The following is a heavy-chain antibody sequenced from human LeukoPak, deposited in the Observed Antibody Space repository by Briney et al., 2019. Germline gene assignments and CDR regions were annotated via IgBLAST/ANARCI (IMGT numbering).Heavy chain of an antibody. CDR1: GFTFSSYS. D-gene: IGHD6-6*01. CDR3: ARVQKIKRWGSSSSPFDY. V-gene: IGHV3-48*01. CDR2: ISSSSSTI. Sequence: GGSLRLSCAASGFTFSSYSMNWVRQAPGKGLEWVSYISSSSSTIYYADSVKGRFTISRDNAKNSLYLQMNSLRAEDTAVYYCARVQKIKRWGSSSSPFDYWGQGTLVTVSS. J-gene: IGHJ4*02.